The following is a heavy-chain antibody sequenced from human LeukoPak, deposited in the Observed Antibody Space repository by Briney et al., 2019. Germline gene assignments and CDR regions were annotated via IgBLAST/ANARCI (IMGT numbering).Heavy chain of an antibody. V-gene: IGHV1-69*06. CDR3: ARGEDTMVRGVDY. D-gene: IGHD3-10*01. Sequence: SVKVSCRASGGTFSSYAISWVRQAPGQGLEWMGGIIPIFGTANYAQKFQGRVTITADKSTSTAYMELSSLRSEDTAVYYCARGEDTMVRGVDYWGQGTLVTVPS. J-gene: IGHJ4*02. CDR2: IIPIFGTA. CDR1: GGTFSSYA.